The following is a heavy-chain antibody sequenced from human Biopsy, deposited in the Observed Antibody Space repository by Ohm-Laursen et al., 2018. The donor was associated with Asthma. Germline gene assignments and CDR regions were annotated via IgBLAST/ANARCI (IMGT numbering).Heavy chain of an antibody. J-gene: IGHJ1*01. CDR2: IKHDGTEK. D-gene: IGHD3-3*02. CDR1: GFTFSHYN. CDR3: ARTFHFWSPYHAEHYQL. Sequence: SLRLSCAASGFTFSHYNMSWVRQVPGKGLEWVANIKHDGTEKNHVDSLKGRFTISRDNAKNSLYLQMNSLRAEDTAVYYCARTFHFWSPYHAEHYQLWGQGTLVTVHS. V-gene: IGHV3-7*01.